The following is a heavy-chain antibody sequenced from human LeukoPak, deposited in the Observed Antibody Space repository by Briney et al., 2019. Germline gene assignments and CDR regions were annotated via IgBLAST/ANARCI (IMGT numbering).Heavy chain of an antibody. CDR3: ARDPGLTTDYYYMDV. D-gene: IGHD1-1*01. J-gene: IGHJ6*03. V-gene: IGHV1-46*01. CDR1: GYTFITYY. CDR2: INPTTGST. Sequence: GASVKVSCKASGYTFITYYIQWVRQAPGQRLEWLGLINPTTGSTTYAQKFQGRVTMTRDMSTGTVYMEVSSLRSEDTAVYYCARDPGLTTDYYYMDVWGKGTTVTVSS.